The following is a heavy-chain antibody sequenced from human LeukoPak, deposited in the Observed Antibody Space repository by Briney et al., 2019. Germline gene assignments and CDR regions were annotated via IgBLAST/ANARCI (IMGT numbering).Heavy chain of an antibody. Sequence: SETPSLTCTVSGGSISSYYWSWIRQPPGKGLKWIGNIYYSGYTTYSPSLKSRATISVDTSKNHFSLKLRSVTAADTAVYYCARVETYSSGWYDAFFDYWGQGTLVTVSS. D-gene: IGHD6-19*01. CDR1: GGSISSYY. J-gene: IGHJ4*02. V-gene: IGHV4-59*08. CDR2: IYYSGYT. CDR3: ARVETYSSGWYDAFFDY.